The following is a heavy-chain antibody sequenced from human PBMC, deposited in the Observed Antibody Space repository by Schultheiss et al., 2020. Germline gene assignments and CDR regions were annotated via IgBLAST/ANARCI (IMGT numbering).Heavy chain of an antibody. CDR1: GFTFSNAW. J-gene: IGHJ4*02. Sequence: GGSLRLSCAASGFTFSNAWMSWVRQAPGKGLEWVGRIKSKTDGGTTDYAAPVKGRFTISRDDSKNTLYLQMNSLKTEDTAVYYCTTDSMTTVTAVDYWGQGTLVTVSS. V-gene: IGHV3-15*01. CDR3: TTDSMTTVTAVDY. D-gene: IGHD4-17*01. CDR2: IKSKTDGGTT.